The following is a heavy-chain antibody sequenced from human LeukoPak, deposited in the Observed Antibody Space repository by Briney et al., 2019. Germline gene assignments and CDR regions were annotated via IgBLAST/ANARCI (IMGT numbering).Heavy chain of an antibody. CDR1: GYMFTSYD. CDR2: IHPNSGGT. D-gene: IGHD2-2*02. V-gene: IGHV1-2*02. J-gene: IGHJ5*02. Sequence: ASVKVSCKASGYMFTSYDINWVRQAPGQGLEWMGWIHPNSGGTNFAQKFQGRVTMTRDTSISTAYMELSSLRSDDTAVYYCARGPLYCSDTSCYSNWFDPWGQGTLVTVSS. CDR3: ARGPLYCSDTSCYSNWFDP.